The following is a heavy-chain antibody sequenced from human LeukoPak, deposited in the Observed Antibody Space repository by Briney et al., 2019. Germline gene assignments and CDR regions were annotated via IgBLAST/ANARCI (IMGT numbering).Heavy chain of an antibody. CDR1: GYTFTSYG. CDR3: ARDHKGAVTTSVANWFDP. Sequence: ASVKVSCKASGYTFTSYGISWVRQAPGQGLEWMGWISAYNGNTNYAQKLQGGVTMTTDTSTSTAYMELRSLRSDDTAVYYCARDHKGAVTTSVANWFDPWGQGTLVTVSS. D-gene: IGHD4-11*01. V-gene: IGHV1-18*01. CDR2: ISAYNGNT. J-gene: IGHJ5*02.